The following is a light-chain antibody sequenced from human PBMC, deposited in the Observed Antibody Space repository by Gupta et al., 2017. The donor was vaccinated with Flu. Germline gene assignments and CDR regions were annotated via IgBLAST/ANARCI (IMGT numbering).Light chain of an antibody. CDR3: QQYAGTPWT. CDR1: KNGNSNY. CDR2: AAS. Sequence: GTLSLSSGERATIAGRTSKNGNSNYLAWYQQKPGQAPRLLIYAASSRATDIPDRFSGSGSGADFTLTISRLEPEDFAVYYCQQYAGTPWTFGQGTRV. J-gene: IGKJ1*01. V-gene: IGKV3-20*01.